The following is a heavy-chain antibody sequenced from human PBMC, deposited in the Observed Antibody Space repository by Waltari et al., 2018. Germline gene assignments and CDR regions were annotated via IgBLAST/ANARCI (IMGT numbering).Heavy chain of an antibody. CDR1: GYTFTGFY. J-gene: IGHJ4*02. CDR3: ARGLGYCDNGLCQNFDY. D-gene: IGHD2-8*01. CDR2: INPDSGDT. Sequence: QVQLVQSGAEVKKPGASVKVPCKASGYTFTGFYIHWVRQVPGLGLEWVGWINPDSGDTNYAEKFQGRVTMTRDTPISTAYIDLSRLRSDDTAVFFCARGLGYCDNGLCQNFDYWGQGTLVTVSS. V-gene: IGHV1-2*02.